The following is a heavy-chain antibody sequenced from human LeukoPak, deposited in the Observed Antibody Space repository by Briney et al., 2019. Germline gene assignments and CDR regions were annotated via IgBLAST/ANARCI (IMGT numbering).Heavy chain of an antibody. Sequence: ARSLRLSCAASGSTFSNYWMHWVRQAPGRGLVWAARINSDGSYTSYADSVKGPFTISRDNAQNPLYLQMNSLRAEDTAVYYCASFYDGWGQGTLVTVSS. V-gene: IGHV3-74*01. CDR1: GSTFSNYW. D-gene: IGHD3-16*01. J-gene: IGHJ4*02. CDR3: ASFYDG. CDR2: INSDGSYT.